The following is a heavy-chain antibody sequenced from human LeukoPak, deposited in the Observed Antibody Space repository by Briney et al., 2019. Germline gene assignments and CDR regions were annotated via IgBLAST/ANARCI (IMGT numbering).Heavy chain of an antibody. CDR2: IWSDESHK. CDR3: ARDRSGSYPNWFDP. CDR1: GFTFSSYG. V-gene: IGHV3-33*01. J-gene: IGHJ5*02. Sequence: GRSLRLSCAASGFTFSSYGMHWVRQAPGKGLEWVAVIWSDESHKYYADSVKGRFTISRDNSKNTMYLQMNSLRAEDTALYYCARDRSGSYPNWFDPWGQGTLVTVSS. D-gene: IGHD3-10*01.